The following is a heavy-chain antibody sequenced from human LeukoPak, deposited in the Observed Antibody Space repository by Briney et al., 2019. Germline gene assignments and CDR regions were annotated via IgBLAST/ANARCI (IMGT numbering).Heavy chain of an antibody. CDR3: ARHSSGYFKYYFDY. D-gene: IGHD3-22*01. CDR2: IYSGGST. CDR1: GFTVSRNY. V-gene: IGHV3-53*01. Sequence: PGGSLRLSCAASGFTVSRNYMSWVRQAPGKGLEWVSVIYSGGSTYYADSVKGRFTISRDNSKNTLYLQMNSLRAEDTAVYYCARHSSGYFKYYFDYWGQGTLVTVSS. J-gene: IGHJ4*02.